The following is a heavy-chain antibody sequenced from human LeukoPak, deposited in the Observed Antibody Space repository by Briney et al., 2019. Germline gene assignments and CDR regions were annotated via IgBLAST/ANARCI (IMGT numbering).Heavy chain of an antibody. V-gene: IGHV4-59*01. D-gene: IGHD2-2*01. Sequence: SETLSLTCSVSGGSISDYYWSWIRQPPGKGLEWIGYIHYSGATNCNPSLKSRVIMSVDTSRNQFSLNLYSVTAADTAVYYCARTDCSSTSCSPSSNWFDPWGQGTLVTVSS. CDR3: ARTDCSSTSCSPSSNWFDP. J-gene: IGHJ5*02. CDR2: IHYSGAT. CDR1: GGSISDYY.